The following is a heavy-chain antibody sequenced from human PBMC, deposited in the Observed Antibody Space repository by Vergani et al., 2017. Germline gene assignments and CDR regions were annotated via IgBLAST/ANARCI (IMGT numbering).Heavy chain of an antibody. Sequence: QVQLVQSGAEVKKPGSSVKVSCKASGGTFSSYAISWVRQAPGQGLEWMGRIIPIFGTANYAQKFQGRVTITADESTSTAYMELSSLRSEDTAVYYCAREIYDILTVFRRGGFDYWGQGTLVTVSS. CDR3: AREIYDILTVFRRGGFDY. CDR1: GGTFSSYA. CDR2: IIPIFGTA. D-gene: IGHD3-9*01. J-gene: IGHJ4*02. V-gene: IGHV1-69*18.